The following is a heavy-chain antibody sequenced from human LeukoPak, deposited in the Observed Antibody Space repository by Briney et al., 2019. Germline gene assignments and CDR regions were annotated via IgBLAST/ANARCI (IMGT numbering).Heavy chain of an antibody. CDR2: ISGSGGST. CDR1: GFTFSSYA. V-gene: IGHV3-23*01. D-gene: IGHD3-22*01. CDR3: ARDLLSWYYYDSSGYYPN. J-gene: IGHJ3*01. Sequence: GGSLRLSCAATGFTFSSYAMSWVRQAPGKGLEWVSAISGSGGSTYCADSVKGRFTISRDNSKNTLYLQMNSLRAEDTAVYYCARDLLSWYYYDSSGYYPNWGQGTMVTVSS.